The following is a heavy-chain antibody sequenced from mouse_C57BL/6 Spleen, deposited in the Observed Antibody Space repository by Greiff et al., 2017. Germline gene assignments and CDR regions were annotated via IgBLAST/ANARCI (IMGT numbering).Heavy chain of an antibody. Sequence: EVQGVESGGDLVKPGGSLKLSCAASGFTFSSYGMSWVRQTPDKRLEWVATISSGGSYTYYPDSVKGRFTISRDNAKNTLYLQMSSLKSEDTAMYYCARHGAYDGYYAMDYWGQGTSVTVSS. CDR3: ARHGAYDGYYAMDY. D-gene: IGHD2-3*01. CDR2: ISSGGSYT. V-gene: IGHV5-6*01. J-gene: IGHJ4*01. CDR1: GFTFSSYG.